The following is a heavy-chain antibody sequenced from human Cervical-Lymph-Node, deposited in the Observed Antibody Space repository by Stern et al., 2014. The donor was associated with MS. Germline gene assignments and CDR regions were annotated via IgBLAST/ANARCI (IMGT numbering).Heavy chain of an antibody. CDR3: TRALRIADRPSPGGHWFDP. D-gene: IGHD6-6*01. CDR1: GYIFTDYY. Sequence: QVQLVQSGAEVEKPGASVKVSCKASGYIFTDYYLHWVRQAPGQGLEWMGRINPKSGGKSYAQSFQGRVTLTRDTSITTAYMDLSRLTSDDTAVYYCTRALRIADRPSPGGHWFDPWGQGTLVIVSS. CDR2: INPKSGGK. V-gene: IGHV1-2*02. J-gene: IGHJ5*02.